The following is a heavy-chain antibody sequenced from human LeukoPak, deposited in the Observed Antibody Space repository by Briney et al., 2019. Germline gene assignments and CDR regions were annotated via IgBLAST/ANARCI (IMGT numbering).Heavy chain of an antibody. CDR3: ARDQLYCSDGTCSAQNWFDP. V-gene: IGHV3-30-3*01. Sequence: GGSLRLSCAASGFTFSKYAFHWVRQAPGKGLEWVAIIAYDGSHKYYADSVKGRFSISRDNSNNTVLLQMNSLRPADTAVYYCARDQLYCSDGTCSAQNWFDPWGQGTLVTVSS. D-gene: IGHD2-8*01. J-gene: IGHJ5*02. CDR2: IAYDGSHK. CDR1: GFTFSKYA.